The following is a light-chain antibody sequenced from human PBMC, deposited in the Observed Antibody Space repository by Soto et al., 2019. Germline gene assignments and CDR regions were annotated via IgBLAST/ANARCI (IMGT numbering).Light chain of an antibody. V-gene: IGLV2-14*03. CDR1: SNEIGGYNY. Sequence: QSVLNQAASVFGAPSQSITIPCTGNSNEIGGYNYVSWYQQFPGKAPKLIIYDVTNRPSGVSFRFSGSKSGNTASLTISGLQAEDEAGYHCSSYSSTSTRRLFGAGTKVTVL. CDR2: DVT. CDR3: SSYSSTSTRRL. J-gene: IGLJ1*01.